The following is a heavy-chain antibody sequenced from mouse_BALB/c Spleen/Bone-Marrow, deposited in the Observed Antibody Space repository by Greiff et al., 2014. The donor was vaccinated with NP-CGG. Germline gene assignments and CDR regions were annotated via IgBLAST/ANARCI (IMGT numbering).Heavy chain of an antibody. CDR2: ISNLAYSI. Sequence: EVNLVESGGGLVQPGGSRKLSCAASGFTFSDYGMAWVRRAPGKGPEWVAFISNLAYSIYYADTVTGRFTISRENAKNTLYLEISSLRSEDSAMYYCARAGYDGYPWYFDVWGAGTTVTVSS. CDR1: GFTFSDYG. V-gene: IGHV5-15*02. D-gene: IGHD2-3*01. CDR3: ARAGYDGYPWYFDV. J-gene: IGHJ1*01.